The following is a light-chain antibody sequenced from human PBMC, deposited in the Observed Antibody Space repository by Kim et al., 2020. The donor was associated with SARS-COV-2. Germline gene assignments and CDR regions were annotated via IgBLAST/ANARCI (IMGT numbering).Light chain of an antibody. Sequence: VALRQTVRSTCQGDSLRSYYATWYQQKPGQAPILVIYGKSNRPSGIPDRFSGSSSGNTASLTITGTQAGDEADYYCNSRDSNDNVVFGGGTQLTVL. CDR3: NSRDSNDNVV. J-gene: IGLJ2*01. V-gene: IGLV3-19*01. CDR1: SLRSYY. CDR2: GKS.